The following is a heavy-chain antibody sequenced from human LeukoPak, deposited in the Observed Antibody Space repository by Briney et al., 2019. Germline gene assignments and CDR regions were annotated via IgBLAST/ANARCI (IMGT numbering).Heavy chain of an antibody. D-gene: IGHD5-18*01. CDR3: ARENSVDTAMVYPVDY. V-gene: IGHV3-7*01. CDR1: GFTFSNYW. CDR2: IKTDGSEK. J-gene: IGHJ4*02. Sequence: GGSLRLSCEGSGFTFSNYWMGWVRQAPGKGLQWVANIKTDGSEKYYVDSVKGRFTISRDNAKNSLYLQMNSLRAEDTAVYYCARENSVDTAMVYPVDYWGQGTLVTVSS.